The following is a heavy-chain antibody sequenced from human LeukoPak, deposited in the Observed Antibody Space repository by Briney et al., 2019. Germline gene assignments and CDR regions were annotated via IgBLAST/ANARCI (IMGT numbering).Heavy chain of an antibody. CDR1: GYTFTSYD. CDR3: ARERWEPTHTAIEAFDI. J-gene: IGHJ3*02. D-gene: IGHD1-26*01. V-gene: IGHV1-8*01. CDR2: MNPDRGNT. Sequence: ASVKVSCKASGYTFTSYDISWVRQATGQGLEWMGWMNPDRGNTGYAQKFQGRVTMTRHTSISTAYMELSSLRSEEMAVYYCARERWEPTHTAIEAFDIWSQGTMLTVP.